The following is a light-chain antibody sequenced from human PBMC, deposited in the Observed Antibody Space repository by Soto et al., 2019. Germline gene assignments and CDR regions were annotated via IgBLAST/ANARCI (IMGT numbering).Light chain of an antibody. Sequence: AIRMTQSPSSLSASTGDRVTISCRASQGISSYLAWYQKKPGKAPKLLIYDASSLESGVPSRFSGSESGTEFTLTISSLQPDDFATYYCQQYNSYWTFGQGTKVDIK. V-gene: IGKV1-8*01. J-gene: IGKJ1*01. CDR1: QGISSY. CDR2: DAS. CDR3: QQYNSYWT.